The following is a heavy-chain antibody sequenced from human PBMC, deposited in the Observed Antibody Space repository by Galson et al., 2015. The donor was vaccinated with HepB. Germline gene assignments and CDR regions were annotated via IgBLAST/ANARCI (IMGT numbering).Heavy chain of an antibody. CDR3: ARDRGWGDSDRNYYYYGMDV. J-gene: IGHJ6*02. Sequence: SETLSLTCTVSGGSISSSSYYWGWIRQPPGKGLEWIGSIYYSGSTYYNPSLKSRATISVDTSKNQFSLKLSSVTAADTAVYYCARDRGWGDSDRNYYYYGMDVWGQGTTVTVSS. V-gene: IGHV4-39*07. CDR2: IYYSGST. CDR1: GGSISSSSYY. D-gene: IGHD2-21*02.